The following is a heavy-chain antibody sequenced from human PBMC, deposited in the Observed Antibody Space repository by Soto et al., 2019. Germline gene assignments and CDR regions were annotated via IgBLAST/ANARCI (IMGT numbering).Heavy chain of an antibody. J-gene: IGHJ5*02. CDR2: VYNSGST. D-gene: IGHD1-1*01. CDR1: GGSLSGYY. Sequence: SETLSLTCAVYGGSLSGYYWTWIRQPPGKGLEWIGYVYNSGSTNYNPSLKSRVTISEDTSKSQFSLKVNSVTAADTAVYYCVRDGTKTLRDWFDPWGQGISVTVSS. V-gene: IGHV4-59*12. CDR3: VRDGTKTLRDWFDP.